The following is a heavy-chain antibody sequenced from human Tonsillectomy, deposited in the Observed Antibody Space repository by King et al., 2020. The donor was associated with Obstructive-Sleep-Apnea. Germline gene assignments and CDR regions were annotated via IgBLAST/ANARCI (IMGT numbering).Heavy chain of an antibody. D-gene: IGHD4-23*01. Sequence: QLVQSGAEVKKPGSSVKVSCKASGGIFRTYAFSWVRQAPGQGLEWMGDIIPFFGTPQYSQMFQGRVSITADESTTTIYLDVTSLRSDDTAIYYCARGPHLGTRRVGAFDIWGLGTLVTVSA. CDR3: ARGPHLGTRRVGAFDI. V-gene: IGHV1-69*12. CDR2: IIPFFGTP. J-gene: IGHJ4*02. CDR1: GGIFRTYA.